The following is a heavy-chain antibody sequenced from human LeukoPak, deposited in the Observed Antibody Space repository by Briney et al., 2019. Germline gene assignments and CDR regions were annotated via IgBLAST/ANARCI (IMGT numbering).Heavy chain of an antibody. CDR3: ARAQYSSGIFDY. CDR1: GFTFSNYG. Sequence: GGSLRLSCAASGFTFSNYGMSWVRQAPGKGLEWVSSISGSGDSTYYADSVKGRFTISRDNSKNTLYLQMNSLRAEDTAVYYCARAQYSSGIFDYWGQGTLVTVSS. V-gene: IGHV3-23*01. D-gene: IGHD6-19*01. J-gene: IGHJ4*02. CDR2: ISGSGDST.